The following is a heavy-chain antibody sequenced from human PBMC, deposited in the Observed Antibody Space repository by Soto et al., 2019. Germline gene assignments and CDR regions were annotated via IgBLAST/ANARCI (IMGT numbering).Heavy chain of an antibody. CDR3: ATAGAPTGAGAVFSPSDY. CDR1: GGTFSSYA. D-gene: IGHD1-26*01. CDR2: IIPIFGTA. Sequence: SVKVSCKASGGTFSSYAISWVRQAPGQGLEWMGGIIPIFGTANYAQKFQGRVTITADESTSTAYMELSSLRSEDTAVYYCATAGAPTGAGAVFSPSDYGGKKPRVTVP. J-gene: IGHJ4*02. V-gene: IGHV1-69*13.